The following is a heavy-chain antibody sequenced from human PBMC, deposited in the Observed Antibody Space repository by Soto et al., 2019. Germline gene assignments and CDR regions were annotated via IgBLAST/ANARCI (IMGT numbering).Heavy chain of an antibody. D-gene: IGHD3-22*01. CDR1: GFTCSRYG. CDR2: ISYDGSNK. J-gene: IGHJ4*02. V-gene: IGHV3-30*18. CDR3: AKEWFYDSSGWSFDY. Sequence: PGGTLRLACAASGFTCSRYGMPWALQAPGKGLEWVAVISYDGSNKYYADSVKGRFTISRDNSKNTLYLQMNSLRAEDTAVYYCAKEWFYDSSGWSFDYWGQGTLVTVSS.